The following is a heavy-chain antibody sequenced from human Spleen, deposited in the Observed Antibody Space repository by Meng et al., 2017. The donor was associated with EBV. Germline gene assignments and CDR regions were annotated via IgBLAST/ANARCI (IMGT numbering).Heavy chain of an antibody. CDR2: LNSGGSTI. D-gene: IGHD1-26*01. V-gene: IGHV3-11*01. Sequence: QVQLCEPGGGFVKAGGSRRLSCAASGFTLSDSHINWIRQAPGKGLEWVSYLNSGGSTIYYADSVKGRFTISGDNDKNSVSLQMNSLRVEDTAVYYCARGHGSREGWFDPWGQGTLVTVSS. CDR1: GFTLSDSH. CDR3: ARGHGSREGWFDP. J-gene: IGHJ5*02.